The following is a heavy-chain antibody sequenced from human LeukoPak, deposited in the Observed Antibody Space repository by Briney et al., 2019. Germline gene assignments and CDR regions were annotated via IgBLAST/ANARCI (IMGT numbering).Heavy chain of an antibody. CDR2: IYYSGST. CDR1: GGSISSGGYY. D-gene: IGHD3-3*01. Sequence: SSETLSLTCTVSGGSISSGGYYWSWIRQHPGKGLEWIGYIYYSGSTYYNPSLKSRVTISVDTSKNQFSLKLSSVTAADTAVYYCASSGDFWSGYRSYFDYWGQGTLVTDSS. J-gene: IGHJ4*02. V-gene: IGHV4-31*03. CDR3: ASSGDFWSGYRSYFDY.